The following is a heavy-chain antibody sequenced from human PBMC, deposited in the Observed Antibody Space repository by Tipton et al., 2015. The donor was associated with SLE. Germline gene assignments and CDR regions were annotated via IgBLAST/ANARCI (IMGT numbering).Heavy chain of an antibody. V-gene: IGHV3-30-3*01. CDR3: AREKEQQLVLYFDY. J-gene: IGHJ4*02. Sequence: SLRLSCAASRFTFSSYAMHWVRQAPGKGLEWVAVISYDGSNKYYADSVKGRFTISRDNSKNTLYLQMNSLRAEDTAVYYCAREKEQQLVLYFDYWGQGTLVTVSS. CDR2: ISYDGSNK. D-gene: IGHD6-13*01. CDR1: RFTFSSYA.